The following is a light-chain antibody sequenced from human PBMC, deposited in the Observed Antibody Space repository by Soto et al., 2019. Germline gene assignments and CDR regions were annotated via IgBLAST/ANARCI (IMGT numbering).Light chain of an antibody. CDR3: CSYTSSSTLV. CDR1: SSDVGGYNY. J-gene: IGLJ2*01. Sequence: QSALTQPASVSGSPGQSITISCTGTSSDVGGYNYVSWYQHHPGKAPKLMIYDVNNRPSGVSNRFSGSKSGYTASLTISGIQAEDDGDYYCCSYTSSSTLVFGGGTKLTVL. CDR2: DVN. V-gene: IGLV2-14*03.